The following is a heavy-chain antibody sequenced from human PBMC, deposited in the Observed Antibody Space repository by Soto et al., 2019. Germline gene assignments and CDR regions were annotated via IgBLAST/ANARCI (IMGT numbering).Heavy chain of an antibody. J-gene: IGHJ1*01. D-gene: IGHD6-13*01. V-gene: IGHV1-2*02. CDR3: AREGDGTSWSSAESFQH. CDR1: GYTFTGYY. CDR2: INPNSGGT. Sequence: GASVKVSCKASGYTFTGYYMHWVRQAPGQGLEWMGWINPNSGGTNYAQKLQGRVTMTTDTSTSTAYMELRSLRSDDTAVFYCAREGDGTSWSSAESFQHWGQGTLVTVSS.